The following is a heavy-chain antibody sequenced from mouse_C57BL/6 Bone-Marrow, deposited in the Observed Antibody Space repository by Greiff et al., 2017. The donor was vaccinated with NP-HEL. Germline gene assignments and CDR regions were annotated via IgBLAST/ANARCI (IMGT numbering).Heavy chain of an antibody. D-gene: IGHD3-2*02. Sequence: QQSCKASGYTFTSYWMHWVKQRPGRGLEWIGRIDPNSGGTKYNEKFKSKATLTVDKPSSTAYMQLSSLTSEDSAVYYCARSTAQATKAMDYWGQGTSVTVSS. CDR2: IDPNSGGT. V-gene: IGHV1-72*01. CDR3: ARSTAQATKAMDY. J-gene: IGHJ4*01. CDR1: GYTFTSYW.